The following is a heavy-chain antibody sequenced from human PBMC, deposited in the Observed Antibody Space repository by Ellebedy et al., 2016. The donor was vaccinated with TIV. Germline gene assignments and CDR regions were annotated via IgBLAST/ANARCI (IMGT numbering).Heavy chain of an antibody. CDR3: ARGRYSYGYPYYYGMDV. D-gene: IGHD5-18*01. CDR2: IYYSGST. CDR1: GGSISSYY. V-gene: IGHV4-59*01. Sequence: SETLSLXXTVSGGSISSYYWSWIRQPPGKGLEWIGYIYYSGSTNYNPSLKSRVTISVDTSKNQFSLKLSSVTAADTAVYYCARGRYSYGYPYYYGMDVWGQGTTVTVSS. J-gene: IGHJ6*02.